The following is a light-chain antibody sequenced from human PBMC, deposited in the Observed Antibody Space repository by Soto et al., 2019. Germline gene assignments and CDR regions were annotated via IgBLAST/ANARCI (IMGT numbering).Light chain of an antibody. CDR1: QSVRSSY. CDR2: GAS. J-gene: IGKJ1*01. V-gene: IGKV3-20*01. CDR3: QQYGSSPKT. Sequence: EIVLTQSPGTLSLSPGERATLSCRASQSVRSSYLAWFQQKPGQAPRLLIYGASTRAPGIPDRFSGSGSGTDFTLTIRRLEPEDFAVYYCQQYGSSPKTFGQGTKVDIK.